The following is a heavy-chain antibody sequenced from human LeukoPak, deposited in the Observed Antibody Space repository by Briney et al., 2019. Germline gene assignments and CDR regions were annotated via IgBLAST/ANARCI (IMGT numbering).Heavy chain of an antibody. V-gene: IGHV1-18*01. Sequence: ASVKVSCKASGYTFTSYGISWVRQAPGQGLEWMGLISAYNGNTKYAQKLQGRVTMTTDTSTSTAYMELRSLRSDDTAVYYCARDRDTSYGDYRSYYYHYGMDVWGQGTTVTVSS. CDR2: ISAYNGNT. J-gene: IGHJ6*02. CDR3: ARDRDTSYGDYRSYYYHYGMDV. D-gene: IGHD4-17*01. CDR1: GYTFTSYG.